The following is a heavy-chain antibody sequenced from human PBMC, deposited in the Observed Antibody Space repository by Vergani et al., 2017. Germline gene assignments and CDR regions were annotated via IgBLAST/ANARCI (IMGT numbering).Heavy chain of an antibody. CDR1: GFTFSSYA. Sequence: EVQLLESGGGLVQPGGSLRLSCAASGFTFSSYAMSWVRQAPGQGLEWVSAISGSGGSTYYADSVKGRITISRDNSKNTLYLQMNSPRAEDTAVYYCAKYSKYGVGKVYYYYYYMDVWGKGTTVTVSS. J-gene: IGHJ6*03. CDR3: AKYSKYGVGKVYYYYYYMDV. D-gene: IGHD4-11*01. V-gene: IGHV3-23*01. CDR2: ISGSGGST.